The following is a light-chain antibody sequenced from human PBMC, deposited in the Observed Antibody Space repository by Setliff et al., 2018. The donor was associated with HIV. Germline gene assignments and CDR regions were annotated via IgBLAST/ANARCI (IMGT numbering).Light chain of an antibody. Sequence: QSALAQPASVSGSPGQSITISCTGTSRDVGGGSNYVSWYQQHPGQAPKLIIYDATNRPSGISDRFSGSKSADAASLTISGLQTEDEADYYCTSYTVNNTPVFGTGTKVTVL. CDR1: SRDVGGGSNY. J-gene: IGLJ1*01. V-gene: IGLV2-14*03. CDR2: DAT. CDR3: TSYTVNNTPV.